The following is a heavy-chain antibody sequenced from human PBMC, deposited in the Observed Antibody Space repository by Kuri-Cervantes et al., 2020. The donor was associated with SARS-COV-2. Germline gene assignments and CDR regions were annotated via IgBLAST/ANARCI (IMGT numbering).Heavy chain of an antibody. CDR1: GGTFSSYA. CDR3: ARSRPPVVVPAALRPLDY. V-gene: IGHV1-69*13. Sequence: SVKVSCKASGGTFSSYAISWVRQAPGQGLEWMGGSIPIFGTANYAQKFQGRVTITADESTSTAYMELSSLRSEETAVYYCARSRPPVVVPAALRPLDYWGQGTLVTVSS. D-gene: IGHD2-2*01. J-gene: IGHJ4*02. CDR2: SIPIFGTA.